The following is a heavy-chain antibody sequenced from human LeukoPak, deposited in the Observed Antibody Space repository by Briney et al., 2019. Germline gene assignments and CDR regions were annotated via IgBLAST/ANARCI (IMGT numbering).Heavy chain of an antibody. V-gene: IGHV1-2*02. Sequence: ASVKVSCKASGDTFTGYYIHWVRQSPGQALEGIAWINPNIGVTNYAQKFQGRVTMTRDTSISTASMELSSLRSDDTAVYSCARDLGSSWYFGWFDPWGQGTLVTVSS. CDR1: GDTFTGYY. D-gene: IGHD6-13*01. CDR2: INPNIGVT. CDR3: ARDLGSSWYFGWFDP. J-gene: IGHJ5*02.